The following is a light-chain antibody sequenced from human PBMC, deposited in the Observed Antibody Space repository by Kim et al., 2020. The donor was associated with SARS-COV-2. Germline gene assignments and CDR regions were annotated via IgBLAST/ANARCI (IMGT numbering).Light chain of an antibody. CDR1: RSNCGAGSD. Sequence: RVSGPCTGGRSNCGAGSDVHWYPQLPGTPPKLLIYGNNNRPSGVPDRFSGSKSGTSASLAITGLQADDEADYYCQSYDSSLSAYIFGAGTKVTVL. J-gene: IGLJ1*01. CDR3: QSYDSSLSAYI. CDR2: GNN. V-gene: IGLV1-40*01.